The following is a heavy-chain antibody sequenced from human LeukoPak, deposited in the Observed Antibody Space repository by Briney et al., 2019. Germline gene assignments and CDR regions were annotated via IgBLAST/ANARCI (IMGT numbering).Heavy chain of an antibody. D-gene: IGHD6-13*01. CDR3: ARDLDSSTLPGYYYGMDV. CDR1: GYTFTSYY. Sequence: ASVKVSCKASGYTFTSYYMHWVRQAPGQGLEWMGIINPSGGSTNYAQKFQGRVTMTRDTSTSTVYMELSSLRSEDTAVYYCARDLDSSTLPGYYYGMDVWGQGTTVTVSS. V-gene: IGHV1-46*01. J-gene: IGHJ6*02. CDR2: INPSGGST.